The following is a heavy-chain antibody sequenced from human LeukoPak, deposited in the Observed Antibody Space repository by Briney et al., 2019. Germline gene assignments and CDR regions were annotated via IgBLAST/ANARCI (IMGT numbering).Heavy chain of an antibody. CDR2: ISGSGGST. D-gene: IGHD1-26*01. V-gene: IGHV3-23*01. CDR1: GFTFSSYA. CDR3: ARDPIVGASSFDY. J-gene: IGHJ4*02. Sequence: GGSLRLSCAASGFTFSSYAMSWVRQAPGKGLEWVSAISGSGGSTYYADSVKGRFTISRDNAKNSLYLQMNSLRAEDTAVYYCARDPIVGASSFDYWGQGTLVTVSS.